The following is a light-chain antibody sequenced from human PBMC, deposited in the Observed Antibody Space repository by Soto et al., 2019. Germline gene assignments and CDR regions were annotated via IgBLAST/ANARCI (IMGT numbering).Light chain of an antibody. CDR1: QGISSY. J-gene: IGKJ1*01. CDR3: QQYYSYFWT. Sequence: ALRMTQSPSSLSASTGDRVTITCRASQGISSYLAWYQQKPGKAPKLLIYAASTLQSGVPSRFSGSGSGTDFTLTISCLQSEDFATYYCQQYYSYFWTFGQGTKVEIK. CDR2: AAS. V-gene: IGKV1-8*01.